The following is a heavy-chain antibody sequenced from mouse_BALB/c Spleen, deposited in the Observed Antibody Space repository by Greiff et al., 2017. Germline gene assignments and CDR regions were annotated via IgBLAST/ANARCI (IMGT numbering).Heavy chain of an antibody. CDR1: GFSLTSYG. CDR2: IWAGGST. CDR3: ARDPYGSRDFDV. D-gene: IGHD1-1*01. Sequence: VKLVESGPGLVAPSQSLSITCTVSGFSLTSYGVHWVRQPPGKGLEWLGVIWAGGSTNYNSALMSRLSISKDNSKSQVFLKMNSLQTDDTAMYYCARDPYGSRDFDVWGAGTTVTVSS. J-gene: IGHJ1*01. V-gene: IGHV2-9*02.